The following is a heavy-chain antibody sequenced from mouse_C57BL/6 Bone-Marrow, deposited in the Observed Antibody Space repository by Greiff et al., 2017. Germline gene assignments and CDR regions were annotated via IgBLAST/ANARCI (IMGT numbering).Heavy chain of an antibody. J-gene: IGHJ2*01. CDR2: IWSGGST. Sequence: QVQLQQSGPGLVQPSQSLSITCTVSGFSLTSYGVHWVRQSPGKGLEWLGVIWSGGSTDYNAAFISRLSISKDNSKSQVFFKMNRLQADDTAIYYCALTGTYYFDYWCQGTTLTVSS. CDR3: ALTGTYYFDY. V-gene: IGHV2-2*01. D-gene: IGHD4-1*01. CDR1: GFSLTSYG.